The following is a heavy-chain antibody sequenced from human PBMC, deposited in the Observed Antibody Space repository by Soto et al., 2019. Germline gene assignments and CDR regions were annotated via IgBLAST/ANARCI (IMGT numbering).Heavy chain of an antibody. CDR2: MNPNSGNT. Sequence: GASVKVSCKASGYTFTGYDINWVRQATGQGLEWMGWMNPNSGNTGYAQKFQGRVTMTRNTSISTAYMELSSLRSEDTAVYYCARGHYSIAAALYWGQGTLVTVSS. CDR1: GYTFTGYD. D-gene: IGHD6-13*01. V-gene: IGHV1-8*01. J-gene: IGHJ4*02. CDR3: ARGHYSIAAALY.